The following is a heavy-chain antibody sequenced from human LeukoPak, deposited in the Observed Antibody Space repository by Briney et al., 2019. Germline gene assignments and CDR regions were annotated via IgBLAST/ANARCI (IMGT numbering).Heavy chain of an antibody. V-gene: IGHV3-20*04. J-gene: IGHJ6*03. CDR3: ARDEWELLFPSYYYYMDV. Sequence: PGGSLRLSCAASRFTFDDYGMSWVRQAPGKGLEWVSGINRNGGSAGYADSVKGRFTISRDNAKNSLYLQMNSLRAEDTAVYYCARDEWELLFPSYYYYMDVWGKGTTVTVSS. D-gene: IGHD1-26*01. CDR1: RFTFDDYG. CDR2: INRNGGSA.